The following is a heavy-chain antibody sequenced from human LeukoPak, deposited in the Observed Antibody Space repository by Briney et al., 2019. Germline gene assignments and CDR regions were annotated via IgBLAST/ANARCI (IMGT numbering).Heavy chain of an antibody. Sequence: PSETLSLTCTVSGGSISSYYWSWIRQPPGKGLEWIGYIYYSGSTNYNPSLKSRVTISVDTSKNQFSLKLSSVTAADTAVYYCARVRADSGWYGGSIDYWGQGTLVTVSS. J-gene: IGHJ4*02. CDR3: ARVRADSGWYGGSIDY. V-gene: IGHV4-59*01. CDR1: GGSISSYY. D-gene: IGHD6-19*01. CDR2: IYYSGST.